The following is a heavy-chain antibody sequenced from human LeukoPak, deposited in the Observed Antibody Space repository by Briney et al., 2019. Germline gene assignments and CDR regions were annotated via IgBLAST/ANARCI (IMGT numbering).Heavy chain of an antibody. J-gene: IGHJ4*02. V-gene: IGHV4-4*07. CDR1: GCSVTSYY. CDR3: ARDPFGSSLDY. D-gene: IGHD1-26*01. Sequence: PSETLSLTCTVSGCSVTSYYCNWIRQPAGKGLEWIGRIYSSGDTNYNPSLKSRITMSVDTSKNQFSLNLSSVTAADTAVYYCARDPFGSSLDYWGQGTLVTVSS. CDR2: IYSSGDT.